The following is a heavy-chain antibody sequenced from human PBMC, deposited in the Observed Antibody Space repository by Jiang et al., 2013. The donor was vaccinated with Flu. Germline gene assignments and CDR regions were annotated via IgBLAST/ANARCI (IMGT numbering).Heavy chain of an antibody. J-gene: IGHJ4*02. Sequence: VQLVESGAEVKKPGSSVKVSCKAAGGAFSSYATNWVRQAPGQGLEWMGAIMPIFDTTNYAQQFLGRVTITADKSTSTAYMELTSLKSDDTAIYYCARDATGYGSSWLDNWGQGTLVTVSS. CDR1: GGAFSSYA. CDR3: ARDATGYGSSWLDN. D-gene: IGHD6-13*01. V-gene: IGHV1-69*06. CDR2: IMPIFDTT.